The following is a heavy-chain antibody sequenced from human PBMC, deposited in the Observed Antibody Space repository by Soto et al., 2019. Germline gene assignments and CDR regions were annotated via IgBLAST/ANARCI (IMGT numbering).Heavy chain of an antibody. CDR3: ARGGAVAGVIEAWFDP. Sequence: QVQLVQSGAEVKKPGASVKVSCKASGYTFTSYGISWVRQAPGQGLEWMGWISAYNGNTNYAQKLQGRVTMTTDTPTSTAYMERGSLRADDTAVYYCARGGAVAGVIEAWFDPWGQGNLVTVSS. CDR2: ISAYNGNT. CDR1: GYTFTSYG. D-gene: IGHD6-19*01. V-gene: IGHV1-18*01. J-gene: IGHJ5*02.